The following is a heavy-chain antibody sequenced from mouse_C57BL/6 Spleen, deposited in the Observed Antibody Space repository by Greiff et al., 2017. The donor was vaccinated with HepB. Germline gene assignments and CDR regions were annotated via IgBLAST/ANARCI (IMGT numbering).Heavy chain of an antibody. Sequence: EVMLVESGPELVKPGASVKIPCKASGYTFTDYNMDWVKQSHGKSLEWIGDINPNNGGTIYNQKFKGKATLTVDKSSSTAYMELRSLTSEDTAVYYCARSFYYGGSRGFDYWGQGTTLTVSS. V-gene: IGHV1-18*01. CDR3: ARSFYYGGSRGFDY. D-gene: IGHD1-1*01. CDR1: GYTFTDYN. CDR2: INPNNGGT. J-gene: IGHJ2*01.